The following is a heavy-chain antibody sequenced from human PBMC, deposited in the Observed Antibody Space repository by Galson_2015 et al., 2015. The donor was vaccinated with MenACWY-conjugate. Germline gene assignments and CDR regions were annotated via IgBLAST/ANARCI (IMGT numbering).Heavy chain of an antibody. CDR3: ARERWVRGVFFDQ. CDR1: GFTFSNFW. Sequence: SLRLSCAASGFTFSNFWMSWVRQAPGKELEWVASIKQDGSEKYLVDSVKGRFTISRDGAENSLFLQMNSLRAEDTAVYYCARERWVRGVFFDQWGQGTLVTVSS. J-gene: IGHJ4*02. CDR2: IKQDGSEK. D-gene: IGHD3-10*01. V-gene: IGHV3-7*01.